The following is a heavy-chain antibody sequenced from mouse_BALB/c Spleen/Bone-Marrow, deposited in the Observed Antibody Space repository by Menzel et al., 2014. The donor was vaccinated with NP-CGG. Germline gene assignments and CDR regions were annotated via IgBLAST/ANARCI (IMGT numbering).Heavy chain of an antibody. CDR2: IDPSDSET. CDR3: ARALGDGYYYAMDY. D-gene: IGHD2-3*01. CDR1: GYTFTSYW. Sequence: QVQLQQSGAELVKPGASVKLSCKASGYTFTSYWMNWVKQRPGRGLEWIGRIDPSDSETHYNQKFKDKATLTVDKSSSTAYIQLNSLTSEDSAVYYCARALGDGYYYAMDYWGQGTSVTVSS. J-gene: IGHJ4*01. V-gene: IGHV1-74*01.